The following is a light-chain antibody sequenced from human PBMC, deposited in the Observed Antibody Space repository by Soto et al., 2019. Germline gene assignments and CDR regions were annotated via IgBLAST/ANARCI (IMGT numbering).Light chain of an antibody. CDR1: SSDVGGYNY. Sequence: QSALTQPPSASGSPGQSVTISCTGTSSDVGGYNYVSWYQQHPGKAPKLMIYEVSNRPSGVPDRFSGSKFGNTASLTVSGLQAEDESDYYCSSYAGSNNWVFGGGTKVTVL. CDR3: SSYAGSNNWV. V-gene: IGLV2-8*01. CDR2: EVS. J-gene: IGLJ3*02.